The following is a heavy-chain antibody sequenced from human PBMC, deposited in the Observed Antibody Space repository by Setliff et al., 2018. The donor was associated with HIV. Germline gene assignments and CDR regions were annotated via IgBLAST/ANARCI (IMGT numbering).Heavy chain of an antibody. J-gene: IGHJ4*02. CDR2: INSDGSST. CDR3: ARKTAYYYGSGTYYKFDY. D-gene: IGHD3-10*01. Sequence: HPGGSLRLSCAASGLTFSSYWMHWVRQAPGKGLVWVSHINSDGSSTSYADSVKGRFTISRDNAKNTLYLQMNSLRAEDTAVYYCARKTAYYYGSGTYYKFDYWGQGTLVTVSS. CDR1: GLTFSSYW. V-gene: IGHV3-74*01.